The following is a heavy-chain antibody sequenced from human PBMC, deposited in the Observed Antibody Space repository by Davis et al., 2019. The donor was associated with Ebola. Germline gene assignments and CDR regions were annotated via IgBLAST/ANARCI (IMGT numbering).Heavy chain of an antibody. CDR2: IIPILGIA. CDR3: AREQPMVQGVFDY. J-gene: IGHJ4*02. CDR1: GYTFTSYG. Sequence: AASVKVSCKASGYTFTSYGISWVRQAPGQGLEWMGRIIPILGIANYAQKFQGRVTITADKSTSTAYMELSSLRSEDTAVYYCAREQPMVQGVFDYWGQGTLVTVSS. V-gene: IGHV1-69*04. D-gene: IGHD3-10*01.